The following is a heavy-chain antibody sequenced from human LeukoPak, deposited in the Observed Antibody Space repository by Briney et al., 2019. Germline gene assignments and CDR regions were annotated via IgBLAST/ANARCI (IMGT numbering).Heavy chain of an antibody. J-gene: IGHJ4*02. CDR2: INPGGSSI. CDR1: GFTFSSYW. CDR3: ARGDGY. V-gene: IGHV3-74*01. Sequence: GRSLRLSCAASGFTFSSYWMHWVRQVPGKGLVWVARINPGGSSITYADSVKGRFTISRDNAKNTLYLQMDSLRAEDTAVYYCARGDGYWGQGTLVTVSP.